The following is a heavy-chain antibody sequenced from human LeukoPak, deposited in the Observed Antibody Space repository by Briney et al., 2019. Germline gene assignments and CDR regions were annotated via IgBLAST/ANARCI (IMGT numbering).Heavy chain of an antibody. CDR3: ARGGGGSTSRVQH. Sequence: SETLSLTCTVSGGSISSSNYYWSWIRQPPGKVLEWIGYIYYSGSTNYNPSLKSRVTISGDTSKNQFSLKLSSVTAADTAVYYCARGGGGSTSRVQHWGQGTLVTVSS. J-gene: IGHJ1*01. CDR2: IYYSGST. D-gene: IGHD4-23*01. CDR1: GGSISSSNYY. V-gene: IGHV4-61*01.